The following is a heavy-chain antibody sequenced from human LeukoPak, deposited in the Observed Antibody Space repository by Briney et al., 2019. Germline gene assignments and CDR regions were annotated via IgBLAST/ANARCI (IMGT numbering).Heavy chain of an antibody. CDR3: ARSGSGADHDY. J-gene: IGHJ4*02. D-gene: IGHD3-10*01. CDR1: GFTFTTYW. V-gene: IGHV3-7*01. CDR2: IKQDGTEK. Sequence: GGSLRLSCAASGFTFTTYWMSWVRQAPGKGLEWVANIKQDGTEKYYVDSVKGRFTISRDNAKNSLYLQMNSLRVEDTAVYYCARSGSGADHDYWGQGTLVTVSS.